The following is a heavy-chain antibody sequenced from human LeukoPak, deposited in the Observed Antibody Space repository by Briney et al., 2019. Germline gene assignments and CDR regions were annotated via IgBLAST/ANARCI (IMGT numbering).Heavy chain of an antibody. J-gene: IGHJ4*02. V-gene: IGHV3-21*01. CDR2: ISSGSSYI. Sequence: PGGSLRLSCTASGFTFGDYAMSWVRQAPGKGLEWVSSISSGSSYIYYADSLKGRFTISRDNAKNSLYLQMNSLRAEDTAVYYCATGVRGYNSALDYWGQGTLVTVSP. CDR3: ATGVRGYNSALDY. D-gene: IGHD6-19*01. CDR1: GFTFGDYA.